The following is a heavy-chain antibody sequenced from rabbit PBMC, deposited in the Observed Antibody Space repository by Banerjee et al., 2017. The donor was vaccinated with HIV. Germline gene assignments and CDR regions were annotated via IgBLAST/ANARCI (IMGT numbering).Heavy chain of an antibody. Sequence: QEQLVESGGGLVKPEGTLKLSCTASGFSFSFKAVMCWVRQAPGKGLEWIACINAVTGKAVYASWAKGRFTFSKTSSTPVTLQMTSLTAADTATYFCAREGGIVVAGAFNLWGPGTLVTVS. V-gene: IGHV1S45*01. D-gene: IGHD4-1*01. J-gene: IGHJ4*01. CDR2: INAVTGKA. CDR3: AREGGIVVAGAFNL. CDR1: GFSFSFKAV.